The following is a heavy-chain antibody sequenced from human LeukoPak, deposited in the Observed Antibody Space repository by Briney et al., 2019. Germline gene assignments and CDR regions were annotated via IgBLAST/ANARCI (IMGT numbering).Heavy chain of an antibody. CDR2: ISYDGSNK. CDR3: ARDRGAKYSSSLYDAFDI. J-gene: IGHJ3*02. D-gene: IGHD6-13*01. V-gene: IGHV3-30-3*01. Sequence: GGSLRLSCAASGFTVSSNYMSWVRQAPGKGLEWVAVISYDGSNKYYADSVKGRFTISRDNSKNTLYLQMNSLRAEDTAVYYCARDRGAKYSSSLYDAFDIWGQGTMVTVSS. CDR1: GFTVSSNY.